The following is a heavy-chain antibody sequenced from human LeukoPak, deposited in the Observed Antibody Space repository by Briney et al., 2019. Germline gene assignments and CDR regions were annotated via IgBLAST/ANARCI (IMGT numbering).Heavy chain of an antibody. CDR3: AKSGIAAAGQRGYFDY. CDR2: ISNDGSNK. Sequence: GGSLRLSWAASGFTFSTYGIHWVRKAPGKGLEWVAVISNDGSNKYYADSVKGRSTISRDNSKNTVYLQMNSLRGEDTAVYYCAKSGIAAAGQRGYFDYWGQGTLVTVSS. D-gene: IGHD6-13*01. V-gene: IGHV3-30*18. J-gene: IGHJ4*02. CDR1: GFTFSTYG.